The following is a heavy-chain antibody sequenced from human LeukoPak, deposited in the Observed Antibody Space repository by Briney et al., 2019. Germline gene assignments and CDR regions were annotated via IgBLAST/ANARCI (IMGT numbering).Heavy chain of an antibody. CDR2: IYPGDSDT. CDR1: GYRFTTYW. J-gene: IGHJ4*02. V-gene: IGHV5-51*01. CDR3: ARQGQDGSGWFDY. Sequence: GESQKISCKGSGYRFTTYWIGWVRQMPGRGLEWMGIIYPGDSDTRYSPSFQGQVTISADKSISTAYLQWSSLKASDTAMYYCARQGQDGSGWFDYWGQGTLVTVSS. D-gene: IGHD6-19*01.